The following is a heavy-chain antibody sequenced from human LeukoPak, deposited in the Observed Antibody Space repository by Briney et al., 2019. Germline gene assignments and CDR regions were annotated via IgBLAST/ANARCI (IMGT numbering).Heavy chain of an antibody. D-gene: IGHD2-21*02. J-gene: IGHJ4*02. CDR1: GFIFSSYA. V-gene: IGHV3-23*01. CDR2: ISGSGFST. Sequence: GGSLRLSCAASGFIFSSYAMSWVRQAPGKGLEWVSAISGSGFSTYYADSVKGRFTISKDNSKNTLYLQMNSLRVEDTAVYYCAMVSGPFDYWGQGTLVSVSS. CDR3: AMVSGPFDY.